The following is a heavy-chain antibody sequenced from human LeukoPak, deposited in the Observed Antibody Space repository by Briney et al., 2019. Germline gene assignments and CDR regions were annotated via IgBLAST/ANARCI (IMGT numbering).Heavy chain of an antibody. CDR1: GYTFTGYY. V-gene: IGHV1-2*02. CDR3: APSRRDYDWYYFDY. D-gene: IGHD5-12*01. J-gene: IGHJ4*02. CDR2: INPNSGGT. Sequence: ASVKVSCKASGYTFTGYYMHWVRQAPGQGLEWMGWINPNSGGTNYAQKFQGRFTMARDTSINTAYMELSRLRSDDTAVYYCAPSRRDYDWYYFDYWGQGTLVTVSS.